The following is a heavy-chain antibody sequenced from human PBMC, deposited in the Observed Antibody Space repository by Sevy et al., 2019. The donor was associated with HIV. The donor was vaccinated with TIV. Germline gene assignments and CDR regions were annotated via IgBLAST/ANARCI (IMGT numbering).Heavy chain of an antibody. CDR1: GFTFSNYD. CDR3: AGLFSCDGDCYYLDY. J-gene: IGHJ4*02. V-gene: IGHV3-30-3*01. Sequence: GGSLRLSCAASGFTFSNYDMHWVRQAPGKGLEWVAVISHDGNYKNYADSVKFRFTISRDDFKNTLYLQMSSLRPEDTAVYFCAGLFSCDGDCYYLDYWGQGALVTVSS. D-gene: IGHD2-21*02. CDR2: ISHDGNYK.